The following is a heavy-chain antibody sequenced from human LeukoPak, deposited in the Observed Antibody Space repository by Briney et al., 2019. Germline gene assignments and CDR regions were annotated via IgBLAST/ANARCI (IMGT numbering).Heavy chain of an antibody. V-gene: IGHV4-38-2*02. D-gene: IGHD3-22*01. CDR2: IYHSGST. J-gene: IGHJ4*02. CDR3: ARDYYDSSGYYRVGFDY. Sequence: SETLSLTCTVSHYSISSNYYWGWIRPPPGKGLEWIGSIYHSGSTYYNPSLKSRVTISVDTSKNQFSLKLTSVTAADTAVYYCARDYYDSSGYYRVGFDYWGQGTLVTVSS. CDR1: HYSISSNYY.